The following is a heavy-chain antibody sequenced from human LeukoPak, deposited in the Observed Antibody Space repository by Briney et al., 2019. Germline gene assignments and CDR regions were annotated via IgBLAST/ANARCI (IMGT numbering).Heavy chain of an antibody. V-gene: IGHV4-61*01. CDR1: GGSVSSGSYS. D-gene: IGHD6-19*01. CDR2: IYYSEST. CDR3: ARVSGGSGWYYFDY. J-gene: IGHJ4*02. Sequence: SETLSLTCTVSGGSVSSGSYSWSWIRQPPGKGLEWIGYIYYSESTNYNPSLKSRVTISIDTSKNQFSLKLSSVAAADTAVYYCARVSGGSGWYYFDYWGQGTLVTVSS.